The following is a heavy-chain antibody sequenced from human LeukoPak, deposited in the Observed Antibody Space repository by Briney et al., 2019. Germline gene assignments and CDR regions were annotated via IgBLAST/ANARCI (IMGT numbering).Heavy chain of an antibody. CDR2: IYYDGSNI. CDR1: EFTFTTYG. D-gene: IGHD1-1*01. J-gene: IGHJ4*02. V-gene: IGHV3-33*01. CDR3: ARDWKTNSFDY. Sequence: SGGSLRLSCAASEFTFTTYGMHWVRQAPGKGLEWVAFIYYDGSNINYADYVKGRFTISRDNSNNTLYLQMDSLRAEDTAIYYCARDWKTNSFDYWGQGTLVTVSS.